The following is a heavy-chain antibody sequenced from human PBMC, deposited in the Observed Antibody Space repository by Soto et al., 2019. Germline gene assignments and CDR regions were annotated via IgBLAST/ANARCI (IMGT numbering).Heavy chain of an antibody. Sequence: ASVKVSCKASGSTFTSYGISWVRQAPGQGLVWMGWISAYNGNTHYAQKLQGRVTMTTDTSTSIAYMELRSLRSDDTAVYDCARDDSDDFWSGYYDYWGQGTLVTVSS. J-gene: IGHJ4*02. CDR1: GSTFTSYG. CDR3: ARDDSDDFWSGYYDY. D-gene: IGHD3-3*01. CDR2: ISAYNGNT. V-gene: IGHV1-18*04.